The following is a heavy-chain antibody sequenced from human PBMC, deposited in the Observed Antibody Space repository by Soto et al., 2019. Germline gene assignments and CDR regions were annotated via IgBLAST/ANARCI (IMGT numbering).Heavy chain of an antibody. Sequence: GGSLRLSCAASGFTFSSYSMNWVRQAPGKGLEWVSSISSSSSYIYYADSVKGRFTISRDNAKNPLYLQMNSLRAEDKAVYYCASLTMVSARRLEWFREAFDIWGQGTMVTVSS. CDR1: GFTFSSYS. J-gene: IGHJ3*02. V-gene: IGHV3-21*01. CDR2: ISSSSSYI. CDR3: ASLTMVSARRLEWFREAFDI. D-gene: IGHD3-3*01.